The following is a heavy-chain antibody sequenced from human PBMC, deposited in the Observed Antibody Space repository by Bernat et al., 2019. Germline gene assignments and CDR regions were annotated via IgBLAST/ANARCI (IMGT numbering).Heavy chain of an antibody. V-gene: IGHV3-30*18. D-gene: IGHD3-22*01. J-gene: IGHJ3*02. CDR2: ISYDGSNK. Sequence: QVQLVESGGGVVQPGRSLRLSCAASGFTFSSYGMHWVRQAPGKGLEWVAVISYDGSNKYYADSVKGRFTISRDNSKNTLYLQMNSLRAEDTAVYYCAKDPSYDSSGYRVAEDAFDIWGQGTMVTVSS. CDR3: AKDPSYDSSGYRVAEDAFDI. CDR1: GFTFSSYG.